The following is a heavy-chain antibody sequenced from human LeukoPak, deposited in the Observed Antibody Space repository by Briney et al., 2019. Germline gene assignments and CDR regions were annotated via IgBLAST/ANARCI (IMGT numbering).Heavy chain of an antibody. CDR1: GFTFSSYW. J-gene: IGHJ4*02. Sequence: GGSLRLSCAASGFTFSSYWMSWVRQAPGKGLEWVANIKQDGSEKYYVDSVKGRFTISRDNAKNSLYLQMNSLRAEDTAVYYCARDSLHYDFWSGPIDYWGQGTLVTVSS. D-gene: IGHD3-3*01. CDR3: ARDSLHYDFWSGPIDY. CDR2: IKQDGSEK. V-gene: IGHV3-7*01.